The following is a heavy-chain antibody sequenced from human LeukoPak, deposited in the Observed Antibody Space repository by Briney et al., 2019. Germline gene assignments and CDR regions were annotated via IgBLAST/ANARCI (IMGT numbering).Heavy chain of an antibody. CDR3: ARERVYYDSSGYYYGGGDY. V-gene: IGHV1-18*04. Sequence: ASVTVSFKASGYTFTDYYMHWVRQAPGQGLEWMGWVSAYNGNTNYAQKFQGRVTITADKSTSTAYMELSSLRSEDTAVYYCARERVYYDSSGYYYGGGDYWGQGTLVTVSS. D-gene: IGHD3-22*01. J-gene: IGHJ4*02. CDR2: VSAYNGNT. CDR1: GYTFTDYY.